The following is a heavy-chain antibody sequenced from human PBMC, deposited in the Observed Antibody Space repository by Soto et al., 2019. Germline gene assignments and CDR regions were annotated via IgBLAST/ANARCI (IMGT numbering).Heavy chain of an antibody. Sequence: ASVKVSCTASGYTFTGYYMHWVRQAPGQGLEWMGWINPNSGGTNYAQKFQGWVTMTRDTSISTAYMELSRLRSDDTAVYYCARGVAAAGINRDDAFDIWGQGTMVTVSS. J-gene: IGHJ3*02. CDR3: ARGVAAAGINRDDAFDI. D-gene: IGHD6-13*01. V-gene: IGHV1-2*04. CDR2: INPNSGGT. CDR1: GYTFTGYY.